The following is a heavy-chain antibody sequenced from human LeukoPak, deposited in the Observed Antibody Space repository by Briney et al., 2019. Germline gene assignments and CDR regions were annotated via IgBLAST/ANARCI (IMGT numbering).Heavy chain of an antibody. J-gene: IGHJ4*02. D-gene: IGHD3-10*01. V-gene: IGHV1-18*01. CDR2: ISTYNGNT. CDR1: GYTFTNYG. CDR3: AKIEGMVRGVIPY. Sequence: GASVKVSCKVSGYTFTNYGVSWVRQAPGQGLEWMGWISTYNGNTNYAQNPQGRVTMTTDTSTSTAYMELRSLRSDDTAVYYCAKIEGMVRGVIPYWGQGTLVTVSS.